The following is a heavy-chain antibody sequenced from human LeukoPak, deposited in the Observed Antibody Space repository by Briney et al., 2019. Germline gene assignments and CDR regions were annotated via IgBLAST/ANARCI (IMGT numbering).Heavy chain of an antibody. Sequence: GASVKVSCKASGYTFTGYYMHWVRQAPGQGLEWMGWINPNSGGTNYAQKFQGRVTMTRDTSISTAYMELRGLRSDDTAVYYCARANMVRGVGLFFDRNWFDPWGQGTLVTVSS. CDR1: GYTFTGYY. J-gene: IGHJ5*02. D-gene: IGHD3-10*01. CDR2: INPNSGGT. CDR3: ARANMVRGVGLFFDRNWFDP. V-gene: IGHV1-2*02.